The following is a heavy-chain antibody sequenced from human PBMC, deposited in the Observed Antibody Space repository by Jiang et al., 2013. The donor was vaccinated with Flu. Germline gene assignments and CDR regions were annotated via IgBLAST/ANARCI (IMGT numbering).Heavy chain of an antibody. CDR3: ARQVQGYYYYYGMDV. J-gene: IGHJ6*02. CDR1: GGSISSSSYY. D-gene: IGHD1-1*01. Sequence: GSGLVKPSETLSLTCTVSGGSISSSSYYWGWIRQPPGKGLEWIGSIYYSGSTYYNPSLKSRVTISVDTSKNQFSLKLSSVTAADTAVYYCARQVQGYYYYYGMDVWGQGTTVTVSS. CDR2: IYYSGST. V-gene: IGHV4-39*01.